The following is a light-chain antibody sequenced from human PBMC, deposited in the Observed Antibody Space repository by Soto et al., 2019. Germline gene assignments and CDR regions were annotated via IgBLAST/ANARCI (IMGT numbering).Light chain of an antibody. CDR2: DAS. J-gene: IGKJ1*01. V-gene: IGKV3-20*01. CDR1: QTITNNY. CDR3: QQCSFSPRT. Sequence: EIVLTQSPGTLSLSPGDRATLFCRASQTITNNYLAWYQQKPGQAPRLLIYDASRRATGIPDRFSGSGSGSDFTLTISRLEPEDFAVYFCQQCSFSPRTFGQGTKVEIK.